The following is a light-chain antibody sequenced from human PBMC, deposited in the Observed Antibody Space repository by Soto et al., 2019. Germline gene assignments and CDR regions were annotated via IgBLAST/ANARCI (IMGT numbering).Light chain of an antibody. CDR1: QNVNTW. V-gene: IGKV1-5*03. J-gene: IGKJ1*01. CDR2: RAS. CDR3: QQYNSFPWT. Sequence: DIQMTHSPSTLSASVGDRVTITCRASQNVNTWLAWYRQKPGEAPKVLIYRASNLERGVPSRFSGSGSGTEFTLTISSLLHEDFATYYCQQYNSFPWTFGQGTKVDI.